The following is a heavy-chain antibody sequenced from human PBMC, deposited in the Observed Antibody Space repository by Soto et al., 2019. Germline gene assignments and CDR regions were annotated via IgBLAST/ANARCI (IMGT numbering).Heavy chain of an antibody. CDR2: IIPIFGTA. CDR1: GGTFSSYA. D-gene: IGHD6-13*01. V-gene: IGHV1-69*13. CDR3: ARDQAVIAAAGTDVYYYYGMDV. J-gene: IGHJ6*01. Sequence: SVTVSCKASGGTFSSYALSWVRPAPGQGLEWMGGIIPIFGTANYAQKFQGRVTITADESTSTAYMELSSLRSEDTAVYYCARDQAVIAAAGTDVYYYYGMDVWGEGTTVTVSS.